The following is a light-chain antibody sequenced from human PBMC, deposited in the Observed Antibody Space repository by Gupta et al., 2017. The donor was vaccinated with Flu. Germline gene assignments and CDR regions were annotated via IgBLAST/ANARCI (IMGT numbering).Light chain of an antibody. CDR2: WAS. Sequence: DIVMTQSPDSLAVSLGERATINCKSSQNILYSSNNKNYLAWYQQKPGQPPKLLIYWASTRESGVPDRFTGSGSGTDFTLTISSLQAGDVAVYYCQQDDSPPSTFGQGTTVEIK. CDR1: QNILYSSNNKNY. CDR3: QQDDSPPST. V-gene: IGKV4-1*01. J-gene: IGKJ1*01.